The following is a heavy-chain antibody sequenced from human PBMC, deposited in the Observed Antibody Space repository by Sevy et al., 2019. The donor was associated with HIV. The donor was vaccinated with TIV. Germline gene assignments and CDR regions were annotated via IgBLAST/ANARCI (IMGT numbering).Heavy chain of an antibody. D-gene: IGHD4-17*01. V-gene: IGHV5-51*01. CDR3: ARGTTVTRIDY. Sequence: GESLKISCKGSGYSFTSYWIGWVRQMPGKGLEWMGIIYPGDSHTRYSPSFQGQVTISADKSISTTYLQWSSLKASDTAMYFCARGTTVTRIDYWGQGTLVTVSS. J-gene: IGHJ4*02. CDR2: IYPGDSHT. CDR1: GYSFTSYW.